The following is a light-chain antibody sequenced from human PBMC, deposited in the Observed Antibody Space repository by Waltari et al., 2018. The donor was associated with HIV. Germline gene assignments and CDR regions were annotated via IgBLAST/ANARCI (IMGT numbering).Light chain of an antibody. J-gene: IGKJ3*01. V-gene: IGKV3-15*01. CDR2: GAS. CDR1: QSVSSN. CDR3: QQYNNWPPEIT. Sequence: EIVMPHSPATLSVSPGERATLSCRASQSVSSNLAWYQQNPGQAPRLLVFGASTRATGIPARFSGSGSGTEFTLTISSLQSEDFAVYYCQQYNNWPPEITFGPGTKVDIK.